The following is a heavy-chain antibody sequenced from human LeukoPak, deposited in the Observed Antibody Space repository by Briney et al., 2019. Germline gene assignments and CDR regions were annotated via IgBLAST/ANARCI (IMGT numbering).Heavy chain of an antibody. D-gene: IGHD2-21*02. J-gene: IGHJ4*02. V-gene: IGHV1-69*04. CDR1: GGTFSSYA. Sequence: SVKVSCKASGGTFSSYAISWVRQAPGQGLEWMGRIIPILGIANYAQKFQGRVTITADKSTSTAYMELSSLRSGDTAVYYCARERYSKQVVTAILSYFDYWGQGTLVTVSS. CDR2: IIPILGIA. CDR3: ARERYSKQVVTAILSYFDY.